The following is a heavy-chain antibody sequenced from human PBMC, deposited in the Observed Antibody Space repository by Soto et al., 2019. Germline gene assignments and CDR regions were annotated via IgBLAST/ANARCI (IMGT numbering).Heavy chain of an antibody. CDR1: GYTFTSYY. D-gene: IGHD2-15*01. CDR2: INPSGGST. Sequence: TSVKVTCKASGYTFTSYYRHWVRQAPGQGLEWMGIINPSGGSTSYAQKFQGRVTMTRDTSTSTVYMELSSLRSEDTAVYYCASLGSSILKAFDIWGQGTMVTVSS. CDR3: ASLGSSILKAFDI. V-gene: IGHV1-46*03. J-gene: IGHJ3*02.